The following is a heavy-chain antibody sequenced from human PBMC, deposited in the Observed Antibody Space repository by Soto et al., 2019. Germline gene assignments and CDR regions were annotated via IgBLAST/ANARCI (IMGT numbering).Heavy chain of an antibody. CDR1: GGTFSSYA. Sequence: QVQLVQSEAEVKKPGSSVKVSCKASGGTFSSYAISWVRQAPGQGLEWMGGIIPIFGTANYAQKFQGRVTITADKSTNTAYMELSSLRSEDTAVYYCARGVVSYYDFWSGHYRDGMDVWGQGTTVTVSS. J-gene: IGHJ6*02. CDR3: ARGVVSYYDFWSGHYRDGMDV. CDR2: IIPIFGTA. V-gene: IGHV1-69*06. D-gene: IGHD3-3*01.